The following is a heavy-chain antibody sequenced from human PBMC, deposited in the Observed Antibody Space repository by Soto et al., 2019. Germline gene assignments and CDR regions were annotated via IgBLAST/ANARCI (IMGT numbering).Heavy chain of an antibody. CDR2: IKQDGSET. CDR1: GFTFSSYW. D-gene: IGHD6-13*01. J-gene: IGHJ4*02. Sequence: EVQLVESGGGLVQPGGSLRLSCAASGFTFSSYWMSWVRQAPGKWLQWVANIKQDGSETYYVDSVKGRFTISRDNANNSLFLQMNSLRAEDTAVYYCARGIADDFWGLGILVTVSS. CDR3: ARGIADDF. V-gene: IGHV3-7*03.